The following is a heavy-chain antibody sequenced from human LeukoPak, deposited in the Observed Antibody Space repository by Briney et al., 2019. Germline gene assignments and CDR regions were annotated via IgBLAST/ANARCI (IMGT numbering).Heavy chain of an antibody. Sequence: GGSLRLSCAASGFTFSNYEMNWVRQAPGKGLEWVPYISSSGSTIYYADSVKGRFTISRDNAKNSLYLQMNSLRAEDTAIYYCARGRYSGYDFDYWGQGALVTVSS. CDR3: ARGRYSGYDFDY. CDR1: GFTFSNYE. J-gene: IGHJ4*02. CDR2: ISSSGSTI. V-gene: IGHV3-48*03. D-gene: IGHD5-12*01.